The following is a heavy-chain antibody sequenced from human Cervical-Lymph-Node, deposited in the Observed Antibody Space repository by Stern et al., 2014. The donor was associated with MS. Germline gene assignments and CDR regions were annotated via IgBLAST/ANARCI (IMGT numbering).Heavy chain of an antibody. J-gene: IGHJ6*02. Sequence: QMQLVQSGAEVKKPGSSVKVSCKASGGTFSSQAINWVRQAPGQGLEWVGGIIPIFGTPSYAQKVQDRVTITADESTSTAYMDLSSLRSEDTAVYYCATPSTVTVGGMDVWGQGTTVTVSS. D-gene: IGHD4-17*01. CDR3: ATPSTVTVGGMDV. CDR2: IIPIFGTP. V-gene: IGHV1-69*01. CDR1: GGTFSSQA.